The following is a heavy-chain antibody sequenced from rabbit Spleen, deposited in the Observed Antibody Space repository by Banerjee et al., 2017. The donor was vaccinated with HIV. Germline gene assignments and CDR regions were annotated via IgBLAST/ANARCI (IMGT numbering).Heavy chain of an antibody. Sequence: QSLEESGGGLVQPEGSLALTCKASGFSFSSSDYICWVRQAPGKGLEWISCIAGSSSGFTYSATWTKGRFTISKTSSTTVTLQMTSLTAADTATYFCARDLAGVIGWNFSLWGPGTLVTVS. CDR1: GFSFSSSDY. CDR2: IAGSSSGFT. CDR3: ARDLAGVIGWNFSL. J-gene: IGHJ4*01. D-gene: IGHD4-1*01. V-gene: IGHV1S40*01.